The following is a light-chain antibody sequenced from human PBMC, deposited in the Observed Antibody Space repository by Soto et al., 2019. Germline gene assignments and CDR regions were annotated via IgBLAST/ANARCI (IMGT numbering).Light chain of an antibody. CDR2: GAS. CDR1: QSVSSD. V-gene: IGKV3-15*01. CDR3: QQYNNWPRT. J-gene: IGKJ1*01. Sequence: ETVLTQAPGTVSFSPGARATLSCGASQSVSSDLAWYQQKPGQAPRLLIYGASTMATGIPARFSGSGSGTEFTLTISSLQSEDFAVYYCQQYNNWPRTFGQGTKVDI.